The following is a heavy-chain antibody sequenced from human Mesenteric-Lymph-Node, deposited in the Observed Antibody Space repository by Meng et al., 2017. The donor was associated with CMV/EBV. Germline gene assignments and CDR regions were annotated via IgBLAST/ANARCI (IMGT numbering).Heavy chain of an antibody. CDR2: ISWNSGSI. CDR1: GFTFDDYA. D-gene: IGHD4-23*01. CDR3: AREVKGPIDY. V-gene: IGHV3-9*01. J-gene: IGHJ4*02. Sequence: SLKISCAASGFTFDDYAMHWVRQAPGKGLEWVSGISWNSGSIGYADSVKGRFTISRDNAKNTLYLQMNSLRAEDTAVYYCAREVKGPIDYWGQGTLVTVSS.